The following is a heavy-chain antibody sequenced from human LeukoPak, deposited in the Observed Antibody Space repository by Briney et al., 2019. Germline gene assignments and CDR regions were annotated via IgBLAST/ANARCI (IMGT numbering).Heavy chain of an antibody. V-gene: IGHV4-39*07. CDR1: GGSISSSSYY. J-gene: IGHJ6*03. CDR2: INHSGST. CDR3: ARGRGRSSTRYYYYYYMDV. Sequence: KPSETLSLTCTVSGGSISSSSYYWSWIRQPPGKGLEWIGEINHSGSTNYNPSLKSRVTISVDTSKNQFSLKLSSVTAADTAVYYCARGRGRSSTRYYYYYYMDVWGKGTTVTVSS. D-gene: IGHD6-6*01.